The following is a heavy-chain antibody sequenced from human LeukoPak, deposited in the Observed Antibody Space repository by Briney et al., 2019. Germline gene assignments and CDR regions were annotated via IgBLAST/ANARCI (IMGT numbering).Heavy chain of an antibody. Sequence: GRSLRLSCAASGFTFSSYAMHWVRQAPGKGLEWVAVISYDGSNKYYADSVKGRFTTSRDNSKNTLYLQMNSLRAEDTAVYYCARDSLRGAMDYWGQGTLVTVSS. CDR2: ISYDGSNK. V-gene: IGHV3-30*04. D-gene: IGHD2-15*01. CDR1: GFTFSSYA. CDR3: ARDSLRGAMDY. J-gene: IGHJ4*02.